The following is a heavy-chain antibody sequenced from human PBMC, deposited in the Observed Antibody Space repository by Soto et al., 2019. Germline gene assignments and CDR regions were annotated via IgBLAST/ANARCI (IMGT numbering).Heavy chain of an antibody. CDR1: GFTFDDYA. Sequence: PGGSLRLSCAASGFTFDDYAMHWVRQAPGKGLEWVSGISWNSGSIGYADSVKGRFTISRDNAKNSLYLQMNSLRAEDTALYYCAKDMGYSSSPYYYYGMDVWGQGTTVTVSS. CDR2: ISWNSGSI. D-gene: IGHD6-13*01. CDR3: AKDMGYSSSPYYYYGMDV. J-gene: IGHJ6*02. V-gene: IGHV3-9*01.